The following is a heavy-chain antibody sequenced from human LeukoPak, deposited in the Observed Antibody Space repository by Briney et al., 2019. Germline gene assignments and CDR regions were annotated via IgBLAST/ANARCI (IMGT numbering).Heavy chain of an antibody. CDR1: GGSISSSSYY. CDR3: ARVDTAMVTFDY. D-gene: IGHD5-18*01. V-gene: IGHV4-39*01. Sequence: SETLSLTCTVSGGSISSSSYYWGWIRHPPGKGLEWIGSIYYSGSTYYNPSLKSRITISIDTPKNQFSLKLSSVTAADTAVYYCARVDTAMVTFDYWGQGTLVTVSS. CDR2: IYYSGST. J-gene: IGHJ4*02.